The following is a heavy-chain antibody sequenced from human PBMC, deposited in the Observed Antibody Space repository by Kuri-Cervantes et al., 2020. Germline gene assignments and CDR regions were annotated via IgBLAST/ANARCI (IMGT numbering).Heavy chain of an antibody. CDR2: ISGSGGSA. J-gene: IGHJ4*02. CDR1: CFNFSSYA. V-gene: IGHV3-23*01. Sequence: GESLKISCAASCFNFSSYAMSWVRQAPGKGLELVSAISGSGGSAYYADSVKGRFTISRDNSKNTLYLQMNSLRAEDTAVYYCARDASLDFWSGYFGYWGQGTLVTVSS. CDR3: ARDASLDFWSGYFGY. D-gene: IGHD3-3*01.